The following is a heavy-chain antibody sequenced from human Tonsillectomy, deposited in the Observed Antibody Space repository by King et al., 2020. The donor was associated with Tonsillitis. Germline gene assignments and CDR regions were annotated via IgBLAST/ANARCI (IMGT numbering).Heavy chain of an antibody. CDR1: GFTFSSYA. V-gene: IGHV3-23*04. D-gene: IGHD3-16*01. J-gene: IGHJ4*02. CDR2: ISGSGGST. CDR3: ARDIRGDRAVDY. Sequence: VQLVESGGGLVQPGGSLRLSCAASGFTFSSYAMSWVRQAPGKGLEWVSAISGSGGSTYYADSVKGRFNISRDNSKNTLYLQMNSLRAEDTAVYYCARDIRGDRAVDYWGQGTLVTVSS.